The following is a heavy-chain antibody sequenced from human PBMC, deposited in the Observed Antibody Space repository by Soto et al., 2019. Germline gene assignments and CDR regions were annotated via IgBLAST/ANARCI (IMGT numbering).Heavy chain of an antibody. D-gene: IGHD6-13*01. CDR2: ISYDGSNK. V-gene: IGHV3-30*18. Sequence: GVSLRLSCAASGFTFSSYGMHWVRQAPGKGLEWVAVISYDGSNKYYADSVKGRFTISRDNSKNTLYLQMNGLRAEDTAVYYCAKALSSSWYWDYYYYYGMDVWGQGTTVTVSS. CDR3: AKALSSSWYWDYYYYYGMDV. CDR1: GFTFSSYG. J-gene: IGHJ6*02.